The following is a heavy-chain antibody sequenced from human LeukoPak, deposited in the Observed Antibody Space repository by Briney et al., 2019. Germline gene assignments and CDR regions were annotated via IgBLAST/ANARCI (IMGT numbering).Heavy chain of an antibody. CDR3: ARELRDAFDI. J-gene: IGHJ3*02. D-gene: IGHD3-16*01. Sequence: PSQTLSLTCTVSGGSISSGSYYWSWIRQPPGKGLEWIGYIYYSGSTNYNPSLKSRVTISLDTSKNQFSLKLRSVTAADTAVYYCARELRDAFDIWGQGTMVIVSS. CDR1: GGSISSGSYY. CDR2: IYYSGST. V-gene: IGHV4-61*01.